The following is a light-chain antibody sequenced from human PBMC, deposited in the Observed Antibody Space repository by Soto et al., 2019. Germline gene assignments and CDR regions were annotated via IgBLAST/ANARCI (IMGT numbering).Light chain of an antibody. V-gene: IGKV3-20*01. CDR3: LQYVSSPWT. J-gene: IGKJ1*01. CDR1: QTVGGRY. Sequence: EIVLTQSAATLSLSLGERATLSCRASQTVGGRYLAWFQQKPGQTPRLRIYGASTRAAGVPDRFSGSGSGTDFSLPINRLEPEDVAVYYCLQYVSSPWTFGQGTKVEV. CDR2: GAS.